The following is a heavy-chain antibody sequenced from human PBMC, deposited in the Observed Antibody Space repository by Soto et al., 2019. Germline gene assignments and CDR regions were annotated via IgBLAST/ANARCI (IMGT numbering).Heavy chain of an antibody. CDR1: GFTFSDYG. CDR3: AVVEFGGYLDY. V-gene: IGHV3-33*01. Sequence: QVQLVESGGGVVQPGRALRLSCSASGFTFSDYGMHWVRQAPGKGLEWVAVIWYDGSTKHYTDSVKGRFTISRDNSKNTLYLPITGLRVEDTAVYYCAVVEFGGYLDYWGQGTLVIASS. D-gene: IGHD3-10*01. CDR2: IWYDGSTK. J-gene: IGHJ4*02.